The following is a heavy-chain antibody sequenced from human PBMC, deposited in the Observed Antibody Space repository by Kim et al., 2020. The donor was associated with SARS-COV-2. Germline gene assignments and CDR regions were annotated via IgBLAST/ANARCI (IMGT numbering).Heavy chain of an antibody. V-gene: IGHV3-48*01. CDR3: ARDNPLTAWFDY. Sequence: YYADSVKGRLTISRANAKNSLYLQMNSLRAEDTAVYYCARDNPLTAWFDYWGQGTLVTVSS. D-gene: IGHD5-18*01. J-gene: IGHJ4*02.